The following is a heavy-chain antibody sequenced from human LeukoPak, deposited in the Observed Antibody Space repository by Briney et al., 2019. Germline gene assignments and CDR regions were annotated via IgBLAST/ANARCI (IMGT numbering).Heavy chain of an antibody. D-gene: IGHD5-12*01. CDR1: GGSFSGYY. V-gene: IGHV4-34*01. CDR3: ATRYGGYSPSY. CDR2: INHSGST. Sequence: SETLSLTCAVYGGSFSGYYWSWIRQPPGKVLEWIGEINHSGSTNYNPSLKSRVTISVDTSKNQFSLKLSSVTAADTAVYYCATRYGGYSPSYWGQGTLVTVSS. J-gene: IGHJ4*02.